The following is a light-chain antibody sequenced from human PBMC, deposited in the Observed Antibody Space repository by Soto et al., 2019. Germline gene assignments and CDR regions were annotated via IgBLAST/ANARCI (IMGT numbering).Light chain of an antibody. V-gene: IGKV3-15*01. CDR2: GAS. CDR3: QQYNNWPPWT. Sequence: ETVMTQSPATLSVSPGDRVTLSCRASQTVHTNLAWFQQKPGQAPKLLIYGASTRDTGVPARFTGSGSGTEFPLPISRLQSEDFAVYFCQQYNNWPPWTFGQGPKVEI. J-gene: IGKJ1*01. CDR1: QTVHTN.